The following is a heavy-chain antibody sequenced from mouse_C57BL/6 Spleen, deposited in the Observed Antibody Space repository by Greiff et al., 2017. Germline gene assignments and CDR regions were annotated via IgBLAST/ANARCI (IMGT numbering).Heavy chain of an antibody. D-gene: IGHD4-1*01. CDR1: GFSFNTYA. J-gene: IGHJ3*01. CDR2: IRSKSNNYAT. V-gene: IGHV10-1*01. CDR3: VRHGTGKGAWFAY. Sequence: EVHLVESGGGLVQPKGSLKLSCAASGFSFNTYAMNWVRQAPGKGLEWVARIRSKSNNYATYYADSVKDRFTISRDDSESMLYLQMNNLKTEETAMYYCVRHGTGKGAWFAYWGQGTLVTVSA.